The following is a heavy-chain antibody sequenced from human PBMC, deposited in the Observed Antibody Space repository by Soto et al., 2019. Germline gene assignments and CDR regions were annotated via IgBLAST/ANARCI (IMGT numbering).Heavy chain of an antibody. J-gene: IGHJ1*01. Sequence: QVPLVQSGPDLKRPGASMKVSCKASGYTFTSYGLSWVRQAPGQGLEWMAWISPLKGRTQYSQKAQGRVTLSTDTSSNTAYMEMTTLRVDDTAVYYCAMDYGDRPEYFKHWGQGTLVTVS. CDR1: GYTFTSYG. V-gene: IGHV1-18*04. CDR2: ISPLKGRT. CDR3: AMDYGDRPEYFKH. D-gene: IGHD4-17*01.